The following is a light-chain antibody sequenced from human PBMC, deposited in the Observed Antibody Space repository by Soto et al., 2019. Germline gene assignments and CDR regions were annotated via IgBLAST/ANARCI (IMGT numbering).Light chain of an antibody. CDR3: QQRNVWPPIT. V-gene: IGKV3-11*01. CDR2: DST. CDR1: QSIHTS. Sequence: EVVMTQSPASLSVSPGDRATLSCRPSQSIHTSLAWYQQKSGKPPRLVIYDSTLRANGVPDRFGGSRSGTEFTLTINSLEPEDFAVYYCQQRNVWPPITFGQGTRLEIK. J-gene: IGKJ5*01.